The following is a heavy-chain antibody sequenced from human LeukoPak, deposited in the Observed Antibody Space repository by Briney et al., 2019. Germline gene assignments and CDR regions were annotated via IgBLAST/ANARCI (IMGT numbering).Heavy chain of an antibody. V-gene: IGHV1-46*01. CDR3: ARVVAGATGYYYMDV. Sequence: ASVKVSCKASGYTFTSYYMHWVRQAPGQGLEWMGIINPSGGSTSYAQKFQGRVTMTRDMSTSTVYMELSSLRSEDTAVYYCARVVAGATGYYYMDVWGKGTTVTVSS. D-gene: IGHD1-26*01. CDR1: GYTFTSYY. J-gene: IGHJ6*03. CDR2: INPSGGST.